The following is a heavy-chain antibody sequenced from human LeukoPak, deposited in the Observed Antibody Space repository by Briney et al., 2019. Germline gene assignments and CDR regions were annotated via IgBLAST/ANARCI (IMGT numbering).Heavy chain of an antibody. J-gene: IGHJ6*02. CDR3: TSYSDVHV. D-gene: IGHD6-13*01. CDR2: IWYDGSNE. CDR1: GFTFNTYG. V-gene: IGHV3-33*01. Sequence: HSGGSLRLSCTASGFTFNTYGMHWVRQAPGEGLEWVAIIWYDGSNEYYADSVKGRFTISRDDSKSTLYLQMNSLMTDDTAVYYCTSYSDVHVWGQGTTVTVSS.